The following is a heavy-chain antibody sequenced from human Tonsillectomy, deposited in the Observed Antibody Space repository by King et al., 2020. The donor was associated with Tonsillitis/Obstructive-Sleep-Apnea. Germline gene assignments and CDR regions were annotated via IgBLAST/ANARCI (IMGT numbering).Heavy chain of an antibody. V-gene: IGHV3-33*01. D-gene: IGHD4-17*01. J-gene: IGHJ4*02. Sequence: VQLVESGGGVVQPGRSLRLSCAASGFTFSSYGMHWVRQAPGKGMEWVAVRWYDGSNKYYADSVKGRFTISRDNSKNTLYLQMNSLRAEDTAVYYCASFYGDYGHFDYWGQGTLVTVSS. CDR2: RWYDGSNK. CDR1: GFTFSSYG. CDR3: ASFYGDYGHFDY.